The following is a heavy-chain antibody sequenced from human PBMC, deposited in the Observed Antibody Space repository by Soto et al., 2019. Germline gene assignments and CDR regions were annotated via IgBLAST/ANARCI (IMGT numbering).Heavy chain of an antibody. CDR1: GYSFTGYY. D-gene: IGHD2-8*01. J-gene: IGHJ4*02. CDR3: ARLIAWSCTLPTCYDS. V-gene: IGHV1-2*02. CDR2: INPDSGGT. Sequence: ASVKVSCKASGYSFTGYYMHWVRQAPGQGLEWMGWINPDSGGTKYAQKFQGRVTMTRDTSISTSYMELSRLTSDDTAVYYCARLIAWSCTLPTCYDSWGQGTLVTVS.